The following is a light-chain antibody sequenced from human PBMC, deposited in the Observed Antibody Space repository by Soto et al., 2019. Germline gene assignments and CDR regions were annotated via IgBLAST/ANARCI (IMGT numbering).Light chain of an antibody. CDR1: SSDIGDYNY. V-gene: IGLV2-14*01. CDR3: SSYTSSGTVV. CDR2: DVN. J-gene: IGLJ2*01. Sequence: QSALTQHASVSGSPGQSITISCTGTSSDIGDYNYVSWYQQHPGKAPKLIIYDVNDRPSGVSNRFSGSKSGNTASLTISGLQAEDETDYYCSSYTSSGTVVFGGGTKLTVL.